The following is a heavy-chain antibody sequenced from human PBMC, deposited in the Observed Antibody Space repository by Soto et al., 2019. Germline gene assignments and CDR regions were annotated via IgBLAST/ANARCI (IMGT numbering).Heavy chain of an antibody. J-gene: IGHJ4*02. CDR1: GSTFSKRS. V-gene: IGHV1-69*01. CDR2: ITPAFGTT. D-gene: IGHD2-21*01. Sequence: QVHLVQSGAEVKKPGSSVKISCRASGSTFSKRSITWVRQAPGQGFEWMGGITPAFGTTNFARKFQGRLTITADEPTTTAYLELSSLTSEDTAVYHCATWAGFVTYRGFIGPLDLWGQGTLVTVSS. CDR3: ATWAGFVTYRGFIGPLDL.